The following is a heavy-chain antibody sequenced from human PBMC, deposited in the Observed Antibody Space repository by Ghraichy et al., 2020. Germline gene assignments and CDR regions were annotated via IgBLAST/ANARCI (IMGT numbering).Heavy chain of an antibody. J-gene: IGHJ4*02. D-gene: IGHD5-18*01. Sequence: SETLSLTCTVSGGSISSYYWSWIRQPPGKGLEWIGYIYYSGSTNYNPSLKSRVTISVDTSKNQFSLKLSSVTAADTAVYYCASSVDTARGDYWGQGTLVTVSS. CDR2: IYYSGST. CDR3: ASSVDTARGDY. CDR1: GGSISSYY. V-gene: IGHV4-59*08.